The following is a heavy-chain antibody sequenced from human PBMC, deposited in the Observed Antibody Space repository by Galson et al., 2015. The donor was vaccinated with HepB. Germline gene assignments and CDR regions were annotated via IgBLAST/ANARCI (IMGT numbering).Heavy chain of an antibody. D-gene: IGHD6-6*01. CDR1: GFTFSSYG. V-gene: IGHV3-33*01. J-gene: IGHJ5*02. CDR3: ARDSIAVRPGWFDP. Sequence: SLRLSCAASGFTFSSYGMHWVRQAPGKGLEWVAVIWYDGSNKYYADSVKGRFTISRDNSKNTVYLQMNSLRAEDTAVYYCARDSIAVRPGWFDPWGQGTLVTVSS. CDR2: IWYDGSNK.